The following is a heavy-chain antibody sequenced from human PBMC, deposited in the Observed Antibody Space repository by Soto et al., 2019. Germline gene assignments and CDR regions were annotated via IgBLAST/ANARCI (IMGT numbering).Heavy chain of an antibody. CDR1: GFTLDDYA. CDR2: ISWSTSSI. J-gene: IGHJ4*02. Sequence: SLRLSCVASGFTLDDYAMHWVRQIPGKGLQWVSGISWSTSSIGYGASLRGRFLISRDNANNSLYLQMNDLRPEDTALYYCGKASSSNSWSPIDYWGQGTMVTVSS. CDR3: GKASSSNSWSPIDY. D-gene: IGHD3-3*01. V-gene: IGHV3-9*01.